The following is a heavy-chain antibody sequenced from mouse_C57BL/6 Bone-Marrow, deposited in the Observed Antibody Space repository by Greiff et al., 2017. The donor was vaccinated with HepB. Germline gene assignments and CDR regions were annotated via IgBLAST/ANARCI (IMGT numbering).Heavy chain of an antibody. CDR2: IYPGDGDT. CDR3: ARPITTVMDAMDY. V-gene: IGHV1-80*01. Sequence: VQLQQSGAELVKPGASVKISCKASGYAFSSYWMNWVKQRPGKGLEWIGQIYPGDGDTNYNGKFKGKATLTADKSSSTAYMQLSSLTSEDSAVYFCARPITTVMDAMDYWGQGTSVTVSS. D-gene: IGHD1-1*01. J-gene: IGHJ4*01. CDR1: GYAFSSYW.